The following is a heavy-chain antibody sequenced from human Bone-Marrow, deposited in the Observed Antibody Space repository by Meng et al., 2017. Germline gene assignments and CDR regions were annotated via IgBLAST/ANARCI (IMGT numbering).Heavy chain of an antibody. Sequence: GESLKISCAASGFTVSSNNMSWVRQAPGKGLEWVSAIYSGGSTYYADSVKGRFTISKDNSKTTLYLQMNSRGAEDTAVYYCAGNSSYYYYGMDVWGQGTTVTVSS. D-gene: IGHD6-13*01. V-gene: IGHV3-53*01. CDR1: GFTVSSNN. J-gene: IGHJ6*02. CDR3: AGNSSYYYYGMDV. CDR2: IYSGGST.